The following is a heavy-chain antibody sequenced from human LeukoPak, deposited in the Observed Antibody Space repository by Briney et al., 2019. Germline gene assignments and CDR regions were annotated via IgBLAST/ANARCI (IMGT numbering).Heavy chain of an antibody. CDR3: ARLPSDSSGWYRFDY. V-gene: IGHV4-39*01. Sequence: SETLSLTRTVSGGSISSSSYYWGWIRQPPGKGLEWIGSIYYSGSTYFNPSLKSRVTISVDTSKKQFSLKLSSVTAADTAVYYCARLPSDSSGWYRFDYWGQGTLVIVS. D-gene: IGHD6-19*01. J-gene: IGHJ4*02. CDR2: IYYSGST. CDR1: GGSISSSSYY.